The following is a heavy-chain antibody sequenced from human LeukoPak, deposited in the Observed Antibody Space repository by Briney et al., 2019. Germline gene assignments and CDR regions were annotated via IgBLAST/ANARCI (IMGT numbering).Heavy chain of an antibody. V-gene: IGHV1-8*01. J-gene: IGHJ6*02. Sequence: GASVKVSCEASGYSLTCFDINWVRQRSGQGLEWMGWMNPKRGKTGYAPTFQGRVTITRDTSIDTAFMELSSLRPDDTAVYYCARGGSSSSYYNNYGMDVWGQGTTITVSS. CDR1: GYSLTCFD. CDR3: ARGGSSSSYYNNYGMDV. D-gene: IGHD6-13*01. CDR2: MNPKRGKT.